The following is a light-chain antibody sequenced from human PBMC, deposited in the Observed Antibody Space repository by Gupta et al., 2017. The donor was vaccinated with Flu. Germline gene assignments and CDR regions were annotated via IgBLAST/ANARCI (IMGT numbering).Light chain of an antibody. CDR3: AARDDSLDGPV. CDR2: SNN. J-gene: IGLJ2*01. CDR1: SSNIGSDS. Sequence: SSSNIGSDSVNWYQQFPGTAPHLVIYSNNQRPSGVPDRFSGSKSGTSASLAISGLQSEDEADYFCAARDDSLDGPVFGGGTNLTVL. V-gene: IGLV1-44*01.